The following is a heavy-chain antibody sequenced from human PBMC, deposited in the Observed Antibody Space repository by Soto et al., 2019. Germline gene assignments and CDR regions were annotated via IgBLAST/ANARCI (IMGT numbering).Heavy chain of an antibody. CDR1: GGSISSSSYY. J-gene: IGHJ5*02. CDR2: IYYSGST. V-gene: IGHV4-39*01. CDR3: ARTGPRGYSGYDWRFDP. Sequence: SETLSLTCTVSGGSISSSSYYWGWIRQPPGKGLEWIGSIYYSGSTYYNPSLKSRVTISVDTSKNQFSLKLSSVTAADTAVYYCARTGPRGYSGYDWRFDPWGQGTLVTVSS. D-gene: IGHD5-12*01.